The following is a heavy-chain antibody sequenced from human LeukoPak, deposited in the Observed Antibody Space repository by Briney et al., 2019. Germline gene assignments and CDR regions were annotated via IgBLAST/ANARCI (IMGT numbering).Heavy chain of an antibody. CDR1: GFSFNRYT. D-gene: IGHD2/OR15-2a*01. V-gene: IGHV3-21*01. Sequence: GGSLRLSCLASGFSFNRYTMNSVREAPGKGLEWVSTISPVSSYTWYAESVKGRFTISRDNPKNSLYLQMDSLRAEDTAVYYCVRDVSRRIGMDVWGQGTTVSVSS. CDR3: VRDVSRRIGMDV. J-gene: IGHJ6*02. CDR2: ISPVSSYT.